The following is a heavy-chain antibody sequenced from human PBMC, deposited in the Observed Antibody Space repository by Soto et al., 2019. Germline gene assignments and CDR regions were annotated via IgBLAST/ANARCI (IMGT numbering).Heavy chain of an antibody. J-gene: IGHJ4*02. V-gene: IGHV4-34*01. D-gene: IGHD3-22*01. CDR1: GGSFSGYY. CDR3: ARVPYYYDRGAAIDY. Sequence: SETLSLTCAVYGGSFSGYYWSWIRQPPGKGLEWIGEINHSGSTNYNPSLKSRVTISVDTSKNQFSLKLSSVTAADTAVYYCARVPYYYDRGAAIDYWGQGTLVTVSS. CDR2: INHSGST.